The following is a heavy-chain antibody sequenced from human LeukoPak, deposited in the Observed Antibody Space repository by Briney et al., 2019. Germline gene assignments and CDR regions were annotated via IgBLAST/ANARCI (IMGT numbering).Heavy chain of an antibody. CDR1: GGTFSSYA. CDR3: ARDPDVVRGPGNYYYGMDV. D-gene: IGHD3-10*01. J-gene: IGHJ6*02. CDR2: IIPILGIA. Sequence: SVKVSCKASGGTFSSYAISWVRQAPGQGLEWMGRIIPILGIANYAQKFQGRVTITADKSTSTAYMELSSLRSEDTAVYYCARDPDVVRGPGNYYYGMDVWGQGTTVTVSS. V-gene: IGHV1-69*04.